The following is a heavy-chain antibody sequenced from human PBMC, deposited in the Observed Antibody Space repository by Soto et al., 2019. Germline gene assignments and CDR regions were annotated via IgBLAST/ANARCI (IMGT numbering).Heavy chain of an antibody. J-gene: IGHJ3*01. V-gene: IGHV4-59*01. CDR3: AKLRGSCRAGNCPVAFDL. Sequence: SETLSLTCTVSGGSISSYYWSWIRQPPGKGLEWIGYIYYTGNTNYSPSLKSRVTMSVDTPKNQCSLKLTSVTAADTALYYCAKLRGSCRAGNCPVAFDLWGQGTMVTVSS. D-gene: IGHD2-15*01. CDR2: IYYTGNT. CDR1: GGSISSYY.